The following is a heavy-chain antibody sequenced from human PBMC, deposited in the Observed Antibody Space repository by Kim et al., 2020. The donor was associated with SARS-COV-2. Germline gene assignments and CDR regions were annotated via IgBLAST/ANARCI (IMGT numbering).Heavy chain of an antibody. CDR3: TCRSGSYPN. CDR2: IRSKAYGGTT. D-gene: IGHD1-26*01. CDR1: GFTFGDYA. V-gene: IGHV3-49*04. Sequence: GGSLRLSCTASGFTFGDYAMSWVRQAPGKGLEWVGFIRSKAYGGTTEYAASVKGRFTISRDDSKSIAYLQMNSLKTEDTAVYYCTCRSGSYPNWGQGTLVTVSS. J-gene: IGHJ4*02.